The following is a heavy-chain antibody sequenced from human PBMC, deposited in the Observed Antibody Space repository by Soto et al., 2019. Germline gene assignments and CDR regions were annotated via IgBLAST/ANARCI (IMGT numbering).Heavy chain of an antibody. CDR1: GFTFSSYS. J-gene: IGHJ6*02. Sequence: TGGSLRLSCAASGFTFSSYSMNWVRQAPGKGLEWVSSISSSSSYIYYADSVKGRFTISRDNAKNSLYLQMNSLRAEDTAVYYCARVGISCSSTSCHYYYYYGMDVWGQGTTVTVSS. D-gene: IGHD2-2*01. CDR3: ARVGISCSSTSCHYYYYYGMDV. CDR2: ISSSSSYI. V-gene: IGHV3-21*01.